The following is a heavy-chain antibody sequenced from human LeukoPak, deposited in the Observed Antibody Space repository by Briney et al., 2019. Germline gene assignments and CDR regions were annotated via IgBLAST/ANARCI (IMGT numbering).Heavy chain of an antibody. CDR3: AKGLHSYGPSGWFDP. Sequence: GRSLRLSCAASGFTFSSYGMHWVRQAPGKGLEWVAVISYDGSNKYCADPVKGRFTISRDNSKNTLYLQMNSLRAEDTAVYYCAKGLHSYGPSGWFDPWGQGTLVTVSS. CDR2: ISYDGSNK. J-gene: IGHJ5*02. D-gene: IGHD5-18*01. V-gene: IGHV3-30*18. CDR1: GFTFSSYG.